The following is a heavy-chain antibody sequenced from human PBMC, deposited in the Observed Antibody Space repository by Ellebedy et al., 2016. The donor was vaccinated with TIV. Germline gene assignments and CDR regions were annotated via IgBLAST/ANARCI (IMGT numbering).Heavy chain of an antibody. CDR3: ARGGSFANF. D-gene: IGHD1-26*01. J-gene: IGHJ4*02. CDR2: IYTSGNT. CDR1: GASLSSAN. V-gene: IGHV4-4*07. Sequence: MPLETLSLTCTVSGASLSSANWSWIRQSAGKGLEWIGRIYTSGNTNYNPSLKSRVTMSVDTSKNHFSLKLTSVTAADTARYYCARGGSFANFWGQGILVTVSS.